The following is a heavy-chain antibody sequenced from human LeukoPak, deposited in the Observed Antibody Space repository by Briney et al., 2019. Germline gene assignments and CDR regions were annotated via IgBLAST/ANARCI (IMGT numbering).Heavy chain of an antibody. J-gene: IGHJ4*02. CDR1: GGSISSGSYY. Sequence: SETLFLTCTVSGGSISSGSYYWGWIRQPPGKGLEWIGSIYYSGSTYYNPSLKSRVAISVDTSKNQFSLKLSSVTAADTAVYYCARHSSGRYYYFDYWGQGTLVTVSS. CDR3: ARHSSGRYYYFDY. CDR2: IYYSGST. V-gene: IGHV4-39*01. D-gene: IGHD6-19*01.